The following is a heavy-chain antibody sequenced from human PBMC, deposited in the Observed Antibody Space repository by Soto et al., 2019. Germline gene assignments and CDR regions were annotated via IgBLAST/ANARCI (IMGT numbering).Heavy chain of an antibody. CDR3: AKDIPLGYYYDSSGYYFDY. Sequence: GGSLRLSCAASGFTFSSYAMSWVRQAPGKGLEWVSAISGSGGSTYYADSVKGRFTISRDNSKNTLYRQMNSLRAEDTAVYYCAKDIPLGYYYDSSGYYFDYWGQGTLVTVSS. V-gene: IGHV3-23*01. J-gene: IGHJ4*02. CDR2: ISGSGGST. D-gene: IGHD3-22*01. CDR1: GFTFSSYA.